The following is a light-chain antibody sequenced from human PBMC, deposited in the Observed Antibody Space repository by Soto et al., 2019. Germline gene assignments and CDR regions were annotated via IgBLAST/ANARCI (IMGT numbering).Light chain of an antibody. V-gene: IGKV3-20*01. CDR3: QQFSNSLLT. J-gene: IGKJ4*01. CDR1: QSVSSSY. Sequence: EIVLTRSPGTLSLSPGERATLSCRASQSVSSSYLAWYQQKVGQAPRLLIYGASYRATGIPDRFSGSGSGTDFTLTISRLEPEDFAVYYCQQFSNSLLTFGGGTKVDIK. CDR2: GAS.